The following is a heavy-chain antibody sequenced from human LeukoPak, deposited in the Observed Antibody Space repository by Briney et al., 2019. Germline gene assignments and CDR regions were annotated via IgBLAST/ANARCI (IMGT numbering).Heavy chain of an antibody. CDR1: GFTFSSYA. J-gene: IGHJ4*02. D-gene: IGHD3-10*01. CDR3: AKEEGVWFGESFDY. V-gene: IGHV3-23*01. Sequence: GESLRLFCAASGFTFSSYAMSWVRQAPGKGLEWVSAISGSGSSTSYAAAVKGRFTISRDNYKNTLYLQMNSLRAEDTAVYYCAKEEGVWFGESFDYWGQGTLVTVSS. CDR2: ISGSGSST.